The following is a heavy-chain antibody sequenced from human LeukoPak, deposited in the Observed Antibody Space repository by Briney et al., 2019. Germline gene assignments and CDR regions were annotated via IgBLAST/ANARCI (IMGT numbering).Heavy chain of an antibody. V-gene: IGHV4-59*08. CDR3: AVGATHYYMDV. CDR1: GGSIRGYY. J-gene: IGHJ6*03. CDR2: IYYSGST. D-gene: IGHD3-16*01. Sequence: PSETLSLTCTVSGGSIRGYYWSWVRQPPGKGLEWIAHIYYSGSTNYNPSLKSRVTISLDTSKNQFSLKLSSVTAADTAVYYCAVGATHYYMDVWGKGTTVTVSS.